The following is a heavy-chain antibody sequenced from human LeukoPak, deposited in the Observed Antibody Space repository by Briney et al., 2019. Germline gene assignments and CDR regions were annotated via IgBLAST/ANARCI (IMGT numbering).Heavy chain of an antibody. Sequence: PGGSLRLSCAASGVTFSSYSMNWVRQAPGKGLEWVSSISSSSDYIYYPDLLKGRFTISRDNAKSSLYLQMNSLRAEDTAVYYCAREEGGAGLYGSDIWGQGTMVTVSS. CDR3: AREEGGAGLYGSDI. V-gene: IGHV3-21*01. CDR2: ISSSSDYI. CDR1: GVTFSSYS. D-gene: IGHD1-26*01. J-gene: IGHJ3*02.